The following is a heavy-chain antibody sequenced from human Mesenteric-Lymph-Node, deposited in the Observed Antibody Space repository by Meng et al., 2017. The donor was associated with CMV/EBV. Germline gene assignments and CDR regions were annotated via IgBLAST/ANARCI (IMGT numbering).Heavy chain of an antibody. CDR2: ISSSSSYI. Sequence: GESLKISCAASGFTFSSYAMSWVRQAPGKGLEWVSSISSSSSYIYYADSVKGRFTISRDNAKNSLYLQMNSLRAEDTAVYYCASGEVGASLNYWGQGTLVTVSS. CDR1: GFTFSSYA. V-gene: IGHV3-21*01. D-gene: IGHD1-26*01. CDR3: ASGEVGASLNY. J-gene: IGHJ4*02.